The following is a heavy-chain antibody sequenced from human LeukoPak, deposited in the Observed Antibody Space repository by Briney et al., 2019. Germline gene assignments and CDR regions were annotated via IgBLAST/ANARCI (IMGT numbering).Heavy chain of an antibody. CDR3: ARVGGSNHYYYGMAV. Sequence: SETLSLTCTVSGGSISDYYWSWIRQPPGKGLEWVGYIYYSGSTNYTPSLKSRVTISVDTSKNQFSLKLSSVTAADTAVYYCARVGGSNHYYYGMAVWGQGTTVTVSS. D-gene: IGHD5-12*01. CDR2: IYYSGST. J-gene: IGHJ6*02. CDR1: GGSISDYY. V-gene: IGHV4-59*01.